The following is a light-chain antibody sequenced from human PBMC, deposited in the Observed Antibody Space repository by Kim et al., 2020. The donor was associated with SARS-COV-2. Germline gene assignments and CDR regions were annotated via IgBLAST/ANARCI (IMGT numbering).Light chain of an antibody. V-gene: IGKV3-15*01. CDR1: QGVSIN. J-gene: IGKJ2*01. CDR3: QQYNNWFPVT. Sequence: VAPGERATLSCRASQGVSINLAWYQQRPGQAPRLLIYGASSRATGIPARFSGSGSGTEFTLTISSLQPEDVAVYYCQQYNNWFPVTFGQGTKLEIK. CDR2: GAS.